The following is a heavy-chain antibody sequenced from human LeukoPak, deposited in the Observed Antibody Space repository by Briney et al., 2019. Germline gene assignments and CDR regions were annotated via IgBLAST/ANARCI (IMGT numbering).Heavy chain of an antibody. CDR2: ISSSSSYI. CDR3: ARGVSSSWYDAFDI. Sequence: GGSLRLSCAASGFTFSSYSMNWVRQAPGKGLEWVSSISSSSSYIYYADSVKGRFTISRDNAKNSLYLQMNSLRAEDTAVYYCARGVSSSWYDAFDIWGQGTMVTVSS. D-gene: IGHD6-13*01. J-gene: IGHJ3*02. CDR1: GFTFSSYS. V-gene: IGHV3-21*04.